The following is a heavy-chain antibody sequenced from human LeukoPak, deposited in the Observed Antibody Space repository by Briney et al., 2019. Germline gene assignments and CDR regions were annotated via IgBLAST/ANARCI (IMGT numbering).Heavy chain of an antibody. CDR2: IYYSGST. CDR3: ARNEKKKGSGSYYLPYYYYYMDV. D-gene: IGHD3-10*01. V-gene: IGHV4-59*01. CDR1: GGSFSGYY. J-gene: IGHJ6*03. Sequence: SETLSLTCAVYGGSFSGYYWSWIRQPPGKGLEWIGYIYYSGSTNYNPSLKSRVTISVDTSKNQFSLKLSSVTAADTAVYYCARNEKKKGSGSYYLPYYYYYMDVWGKGTTVTVSS.